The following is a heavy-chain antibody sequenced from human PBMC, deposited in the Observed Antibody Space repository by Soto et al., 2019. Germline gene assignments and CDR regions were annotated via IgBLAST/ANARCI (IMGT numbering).Heavy chain of an antibody. CDR3: GRVPVDTYMIYWSDP. CDR1: GDSVSSSNYY. J-gene: IGHJ5*02. CDR2: IYFTGNT. V-gene: IGHV4-61*01. D-gene: IGHD3-16*01. Sequence: PSETLSLTCTVSGDSVSSSNYYWSCVRQPPGKGLEWIGSIYFTGNTNYNPSLKSRLTMSIDTSRNLFSLRLGSVTAADTAVYYCGRVPVDTYMIYWSDPWGQGTLVTVSS.